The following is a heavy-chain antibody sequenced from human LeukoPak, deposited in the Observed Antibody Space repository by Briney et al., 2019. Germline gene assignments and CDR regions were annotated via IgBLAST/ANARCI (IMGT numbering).Heavy chain of an antibody. CDR3: AKGPQYCGGDCYSDY. CDR2: ISGSGGST. J-gene: IGHJ4*02. D-gene: IGHD2-21*02. V-gene: IGHV3-23*01. CDR1: GFTFSSYA. Sequence: PGGSLRLSCAASGFTFSSYAMSWVRQAPGKGLEWVSGISGSGGSTYYADSVKGRFTISRTNSKNTLFLQMNSLRAEDTAVYYCAKGPQYCGGDCYSDYWGQGTLVTVSP.